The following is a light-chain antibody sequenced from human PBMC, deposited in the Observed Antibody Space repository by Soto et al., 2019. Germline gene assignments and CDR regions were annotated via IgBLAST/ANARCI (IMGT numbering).Light chain of an antibody. Sequence: SVLTQPASVSGSPGQSITISCTGTSSDVGSYNYVSWFQHHPGKAPKLIIYEVNKRPSGISDRFSGSKSGNTASLTISGLQAEDEADYYCCSYAGTTISYVFGTGTKVTV. CDR3: CSYAGTTISYV. CDR1: SSDVGSYNY. CDR2: EVN. J-gene: IGLJ1*01. V-gene: IGLV2-23*02.